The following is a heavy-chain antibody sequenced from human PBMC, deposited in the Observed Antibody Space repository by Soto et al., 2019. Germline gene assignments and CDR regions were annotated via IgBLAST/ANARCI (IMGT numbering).Heavy chain of an antibody. D-gene: IGHD6-19*01. J-gene: IGHJ4*02. CDR2: ISYSGTT. Sequence: SETLSLTCTVSGGSISSYYWSWIRQPPGKGLEWIGYISYSGTTNYNPSLKSRVTISVDTSKNQFSLKLSSVTAADTAVYYCARDQGGGWSNIDYWGQGTLVTGSS. V-gene: IGHV4-59*01. CDR3: ARDQGGGWSNIDY. CDR1: GGSISSYY.